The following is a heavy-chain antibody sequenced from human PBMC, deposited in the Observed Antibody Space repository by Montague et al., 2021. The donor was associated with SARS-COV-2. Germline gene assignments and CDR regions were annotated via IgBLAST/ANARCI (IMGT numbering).Heavy chain of an antibody. V-gene: IGHV3-33*01. CDR1: GFTFSSYG. Sequence: SLRLSCAASGFTFSSYGMHWVRQAPGKGLEWVAVIWYDGSNKYYADSVKGRFTISRDNSKNTLYLQMNSLRAEDTAVYYCVRVVSHYYGMDVWGQGTTVTVSS. CDR3: VRVVSHYYGMDV. J-gene: IGHJ6*02. CDR2: IWYDGSNK.